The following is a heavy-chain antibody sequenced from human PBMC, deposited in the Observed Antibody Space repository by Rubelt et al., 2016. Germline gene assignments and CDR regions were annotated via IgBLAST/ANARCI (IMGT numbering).Heavy chain of an antibody. J-gene: IGHJ3*02. Sequence: EVQLVESGGGLVQPGGSLRLSCAASGFTFSSYAMSWVRQAPGKGLEWVSSISGSGGSTYYGDSVTGRLTISRENSKNTLYLQMNSLRAEDTAVYYCARGGDYDGFDIWGQGTMVTVSS. CDR3: ARGGDYDGFDI. CDR2: ISGSGGST. V-gene: IGHV3-23*04. CDR1: GFTFSSYA. D-gene: IGHD4-17*01.